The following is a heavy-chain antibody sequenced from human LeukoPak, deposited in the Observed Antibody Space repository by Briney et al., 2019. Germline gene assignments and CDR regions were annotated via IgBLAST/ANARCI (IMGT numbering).Heavy chain of an antibody. J-gene: IGHJ1*01. Sequence: ASVKVSCTASGYIFSDYYIHWVRQAPGQGLEWMGWINPNRGATNYAQKFKGRVTMTRDKSINTAYMELSRLRSDDTAVYYCSRSDCSGGTCYDPAFQHWGQGTLVTVSS. V-gene: IGHV1-2*02. CDR1: GYIFSDYY. CDR2: INPNRGAT. D-gene: IGHD2-15*01. CDR3: SRSDCSGGTCYDPAFQH.